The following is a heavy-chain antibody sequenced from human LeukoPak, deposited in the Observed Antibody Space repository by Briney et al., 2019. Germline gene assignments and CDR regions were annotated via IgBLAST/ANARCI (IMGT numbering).Heavy chain of an antibody. CDR1: GFTFSSYE. CDR2: ISRGGSPI. V-gene: IGHV3-48*03. D-gene: IGHD3-3*01. Sequence: PGGSLRLSCAASGFTFSSYEMNWVRQAPGKGLEWVSSISRGGSPIFYAESVKGRFTTSRDNAKKSLFLQMNSLRAEDEAVYYCTRVSWRGEIYWGQGTLVSVSS. CDR3: TRVSWRGEIY. J-gene: IGHJ4*02.